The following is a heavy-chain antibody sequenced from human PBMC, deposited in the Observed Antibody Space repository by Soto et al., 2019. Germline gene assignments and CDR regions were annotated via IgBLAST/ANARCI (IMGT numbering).Heavy chain of an antibody. CDR3: ARHHGPTTSENWFDP. V-gene: IGHV1-18*01. Sequence: QVHLVQSGVEVKTPGASVKVSCQASGYTFFTYDISWVRQAPGQGLEWMGWISTYSGDTKYAQKFQGRVTMTTDTSTTTAYLELRSVRSDGTAVYYCARHHGPTTSENWFDPWGQGTLVTVSS. D-gene: IGHD5-12*01. J-gene: IGHJ5*02. CDR2: ISTYSGDT. CDR1: GYTFFTYD.